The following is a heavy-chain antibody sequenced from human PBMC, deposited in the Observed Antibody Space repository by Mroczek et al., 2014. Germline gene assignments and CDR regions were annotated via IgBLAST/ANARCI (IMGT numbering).Heavy chain of an antibody. CDR2: ISYDGSNK. D-gene: IGHD6-13*01. V-gene: IGHV3-30-3*01. CDR1: GFTSVAML. J-gene: IGHJ3*02. CDR3: ARPGQQLPRVWDNAFDI. Sequence: QVQLQESGGGVVQPGRSLRXSCAASGFTSVAMLCTGSARAPGKGLEWVAVISYDGSNKYYADSVKGRFTISRDNSKNTLYLQMNSLRAEDTAVYYCARPGQQLPRVWDNAFDIWGQGTMVTVSS.